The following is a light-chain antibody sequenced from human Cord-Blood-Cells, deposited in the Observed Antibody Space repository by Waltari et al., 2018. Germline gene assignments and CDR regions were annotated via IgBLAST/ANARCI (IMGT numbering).Light chain of an antibody. V-gene: IGLV2-14*03. Sequence: QSALTQPASVSGSPGQSITISCTGPSSYVGGYNYVSWYQQHPGKAPKLMIYDVSNRPSGVSNRFSGSKSGNTASLTISGLQAEDEADYYCSSYTSSSTYVFGTGTKVTVL. CDR3: SSYTSSSTYV. CDR1: SSYVGGYNY. CDR2: DVS. J-gene: IGLJ1*01.